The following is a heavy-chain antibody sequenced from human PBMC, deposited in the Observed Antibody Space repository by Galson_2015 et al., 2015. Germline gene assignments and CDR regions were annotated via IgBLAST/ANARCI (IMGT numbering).Heavy chain of an antibody. CDR1: GFTVSNDY. J-gene: IGHJ3*02. D-gene: IGHD5-12*01. CDR3: ARGLRQTYAFAI. V-gene: IGHV3-53*01. Sequence: SLRLSCAASGFTVSNDYMSWVRQASGKGLEWVSAIYRDGTTFYADSVKGRFTISRDNSKNMLYLQMNSLRAEDTAVYYCARGLRQTYAFAIWGQGTMVTVSS. CDR2: IYRDGTT.